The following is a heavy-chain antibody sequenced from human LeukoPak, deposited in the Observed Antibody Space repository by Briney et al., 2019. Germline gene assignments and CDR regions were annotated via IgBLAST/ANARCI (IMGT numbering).Heavy chain of an antibody. Sequence: GGSLRLSCAASGFTFSSYSMNWVRQAPGKGLGWVSYISSSSSTIYYADSVKGRFTISRDNAKNSLYLQMNSLRDEDTAVYYCARDRGSYYRLGAFDIWGQGTMVTVSS. CDR1: GFTFSSYS. CDR2: ISSSSSTI. CDR3: ARDRGSYYRLGAFDI. V-gene: IGHV3-48*02. J-gene: IGHJ3*02. D-gene: IGHD1-26*01.